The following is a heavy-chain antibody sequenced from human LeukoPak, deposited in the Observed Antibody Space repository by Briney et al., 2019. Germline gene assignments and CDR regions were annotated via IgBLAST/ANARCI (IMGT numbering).Heavy chain of an antibody. CDR3: TRDEQLLVYFDC. CDR2: TYYRSKWYN. V-gene: IGHV6-1*01. J-gene: IGHJ4*02. Sequence: PSQTLSLTCAISGDSVSSNSAAWNWIRQSPSRGLEWLGRTYYRSKWYNGYAESVKSRITINPDTSKNQFSLQLNSVTPEDTAVYYCTRDEQLLVYFDCWGQGTLVTASS. D-gene: IGHD6-19*01. CDR1: GDSVSSNSAA.